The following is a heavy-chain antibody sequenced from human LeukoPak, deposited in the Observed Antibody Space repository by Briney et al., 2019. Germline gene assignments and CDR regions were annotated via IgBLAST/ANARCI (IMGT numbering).Heavy chain of an antibody. CDR2: IKQDGSEK. Sequence: GGSLRLSCAVSGITLSNYGMTWVRQAPGKGLEWVANIKQDGSEKYYVDSVKGRFTISRDNAKNSLYLQMNSLRAEDTAVYYCARDLREMATILAFDYWGQGTLVTVSS. V-gene: IGHV3-7*01. J-gene: IGHJ4*02. CDR1: GITLSNYG. CDR3: ARDLREMATILAFDY. D-gene: IGHD5-24*01.